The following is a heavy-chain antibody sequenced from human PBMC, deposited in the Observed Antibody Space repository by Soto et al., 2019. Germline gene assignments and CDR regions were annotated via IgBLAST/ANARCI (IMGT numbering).Heavy chain of an antibody. CDR3: ARGDIAAAIQ. J-gene: IGHJ4*02. V-gene: IGHV3-33*01. D-gene: IGHD6-13*01. CDR2: IWYDGSNK. Sequence: ESGGGVVQPGRSLRLSCAASGFTFSSYGMHWVRQAPGKVLEWVAVIWYDGSNKYYADSVKGRFTISRDNSKNTLYLQMNSLRAEDTAVYYCARGDIAAAIQWGQGTLVTVSS. CDR1: GFTFSSYG.